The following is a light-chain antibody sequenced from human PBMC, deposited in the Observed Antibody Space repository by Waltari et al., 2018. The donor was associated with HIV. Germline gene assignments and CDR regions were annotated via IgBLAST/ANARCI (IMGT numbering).Light chain of an antibody. CDR2: AAS. V-gene: IGKV1-9*01. CDR3: QQLNSYPIT. J-gene: IGKJ5*01. Sequence: DSQLTQSPSFLSASMGERVTITCLASQGISSYLSWSQQKPGKAPKLLIYAASGLQSGVPSRFSGSGSGTVFTLTISSLQPEDFATYYCQQLNSYPITFGQGTRLEIK. CDR1: QGISSY.